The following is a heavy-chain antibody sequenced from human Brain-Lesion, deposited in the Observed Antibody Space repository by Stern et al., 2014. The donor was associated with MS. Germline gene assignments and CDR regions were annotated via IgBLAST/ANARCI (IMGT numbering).Heavy chain of an antibody. CDR1: GGSISSSTYY. V-gene: IGHV4-39*01. D-gene: IGHD1-26*01. CDR2: IPYSGFT. J-gene: IGHJ4*02. CDR3: ARHDSVPRPSQLYSARDRGPGYFDY. Sequence: QVQLVESGPGLVKPSETLSLTCTVSGGSISSSTYYWAWIRQPPGKGLAWIGNIPYSGFTYYNPSLKSRVTISVDMSKNQFSLKLSSVTAADTAIYYCARHDSVPRPSQLYSARDRGPGYFDYWGQGTLVTVSS.